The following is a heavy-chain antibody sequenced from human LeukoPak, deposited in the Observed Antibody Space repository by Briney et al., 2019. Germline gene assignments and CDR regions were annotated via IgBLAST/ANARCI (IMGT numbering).Heavy chain of an antibody. CDR3: ARHGVHQNYDY. CDR1: GGSIRGSSSY. CDR2: IYYSGTT. V-gene: IGHV4-39*01. Sequence: SETLSLTCSVSGGSIRGSSSYWGWIRQPPEKGLQWIGTIYYSGTTYDNPSLKSRVTMTVDTSKNQFSLRLSSVSAADTAVYYCARHGVHQNYDYWGQGTLFTVSS. D-gene: IGHD1-1*01. J-gene: IGHJ4*02.